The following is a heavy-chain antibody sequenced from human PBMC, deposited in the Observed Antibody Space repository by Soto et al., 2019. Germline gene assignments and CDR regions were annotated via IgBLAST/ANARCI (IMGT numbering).Heavy chain of an antibody. V-gene: IGHV3-33*01. J-gene: IGHJ4*02. CDR1: GFTFSSYG. Sequence: GGSLRLSCAASGFTFSSYGMHWVRQAPGKGLEWVAVIWYDGSNKYYADSVKGRFTISRDNSKNTLYLQMNSLRAEDTAVYYCARARFGYFDWLPIDDGDYWGQGTLVTVSS. CDR3: ARARFGYFDWLPIDDGDY. CDR2: IWYDGSNK. D-gene: IGHD3-9*01.